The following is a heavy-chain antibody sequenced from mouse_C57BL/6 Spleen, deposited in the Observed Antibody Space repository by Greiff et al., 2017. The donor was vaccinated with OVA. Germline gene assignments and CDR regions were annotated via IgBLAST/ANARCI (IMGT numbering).Heavy chain of an antibody. D-gene: IGHD1-1*01. J-gene: IGHJ3*01. CDR1: GYTFTSYW. V-gene: IGHV1-50*01. CDR2: IDPSDSYT. CDR3: AREGLDYYGSSYGFAY. Sequence: QVQLQQPGAELVKPGASVKLSCKASGYTFTSYWMQWVKQRPGQGLEWIGEIDPSDSYTTYNQKFKGKATLTVDTSSSTAYMQLSSLTSEDSAVYYCAREGLDYYGSSYGFAYWGQGTLVTVSA.